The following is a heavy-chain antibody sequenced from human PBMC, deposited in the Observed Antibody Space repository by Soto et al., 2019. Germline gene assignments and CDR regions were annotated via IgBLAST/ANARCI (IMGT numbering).Heavy chain of an antibody. V-gene: IGHV1-8*02. J-gene: IGHJ5*02. CDR2: MNPNSGNT. CDR1: GYTFTSYD. CDR3: ARVKTIFGVVINWFDP. Sequence: ASVKVSCKASGYTFTSYDINWVRQATGQGLEWMGWMNPNSGNTGYAQKFQGRVTMTRNTSISTAYMELSSLRSEDTAVYYCARVKTIFGVVINWFDPWGQGTLVTVSS. D-gene: IGHD3-3*01.